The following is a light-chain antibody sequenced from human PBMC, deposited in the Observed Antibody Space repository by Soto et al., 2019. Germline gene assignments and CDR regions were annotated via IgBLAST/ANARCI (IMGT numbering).Light chain of an antibody. Sequence: QSALTQPASVSGSPGQSITISCTGTSSDVGGYDFVSWYQQHPGKAPKVMIYEATNRPSGVSHRFSGSKSGNTASLTISGLQAEDEAEYYCSSYTNINTRACVFGTGTKLTVL. J-gene: IGLJ1*01. CDR2: EAT. CDR1: SSDVGGYDF. V-gene: IGLV2-14*01. CDR3: SSYTNINTRACV.